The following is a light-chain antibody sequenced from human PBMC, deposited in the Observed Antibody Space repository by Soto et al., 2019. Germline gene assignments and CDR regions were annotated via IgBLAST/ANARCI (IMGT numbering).Light chain of an antibody. V-gene: IGLV2-11*01. Sequence: QSVLTQPRSVSGSPGQSVAISCTGTSSDVGGYNFVSWYQQHPGKAPKLIIYDVSKRPSRVPDRFSGSKSGNTASLTLSGLQAEDEADYYCCSYAGSYTLWVFGGGTKLTVL. CDR1: SSDVGGYNF. CDR3: CSYAGSYTLWV. CDR2: DVS. J-gene: IGLJ3*02.